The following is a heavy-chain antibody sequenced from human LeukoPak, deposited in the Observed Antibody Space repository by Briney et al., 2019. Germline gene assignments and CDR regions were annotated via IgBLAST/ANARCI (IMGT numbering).Heavy chain of an antibody. CDR1: GCTFTGYY. D-gene: IGHD3-16*02. J-gene: IGHJ4*02. Sequence: ASVKVSCKASGCTFTGYYMHWVRQAPGQGLEWMGWINPNSGGTNYAQKFQGRVTMTRDTSISTAYVELSRLRSDDTAVYYCARDPFIKATFDYWGQGTLVTVSS. V-gene: IGHV1-2*02. CDR2: INPNSGGT. CDR3: ARDPFIKATFDY.